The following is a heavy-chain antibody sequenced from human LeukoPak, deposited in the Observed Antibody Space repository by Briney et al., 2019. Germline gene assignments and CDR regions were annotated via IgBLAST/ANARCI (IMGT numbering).Heavy chain of an antibody. CDR1: GGTFSSYA. Sequence: SVKVSCKASGGTFSSYAISWVRQAPGQGLEWMGGIIPIFGTANYAQKFQGRVTITADECTSTAYMELSSLRSEDTAVYYCARAGHSSGWYEGVDYWGQGTLVTVSS. V-gene: IGHV1-69*13. CDR2: IIPIFGTA. J-gene: IGHJ4*02. D-gene: IGHD6-19*01. CDR3: ARAGHSSGWYEGVDY.